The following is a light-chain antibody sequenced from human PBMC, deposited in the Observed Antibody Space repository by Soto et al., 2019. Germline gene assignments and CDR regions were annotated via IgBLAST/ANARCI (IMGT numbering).Light chain of an antibody. J-gene: IGLJ2*01. Sequence: QSALTQPASVSGSHGQSITISCTGTSSDVGGYNYVSWYQQHPGKAPKLMIYDVSNRPSGVSDRFSGSKSGNTASLTISGLQAEDEADYYCSSYTRSSTRVFGGGTKVTVL. CDR2: DVS. V-gene: IGLV2-14*01. CDR1: SSDVGGYNY. CDR3: SSYTRSSTRV.